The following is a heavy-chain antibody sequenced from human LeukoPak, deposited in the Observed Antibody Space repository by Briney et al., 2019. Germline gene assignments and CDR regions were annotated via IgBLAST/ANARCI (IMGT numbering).Heavy chain of an antibody. V-gene: IGHV3-30*04. CDR1: GFTFSSYA. CDR2: ISYDGSNK. J-gene: IGHJ4*02. CDR3: ARGYPLNRH. D-gene: IGHD1-1*01. Sequence: GRSLRLSCAASGFTFSSYAMHWVRQAPGRGLEWVAVISYDGSNKYYADSVKGRFTISRDNSKNTLYLQMNSLRAEDTAVYYCARGYPLNRHWGQGTLVTVSS.